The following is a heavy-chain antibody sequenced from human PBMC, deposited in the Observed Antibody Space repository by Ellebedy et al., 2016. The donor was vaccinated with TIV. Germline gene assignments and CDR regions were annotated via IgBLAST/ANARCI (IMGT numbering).Heavy chain of an antibody. CDR3: ARDLTGPNVLLWFGETDY. D-gene: IGHD3-10*01. CDR1: GYTFSNYF. V-gene: IGHV1-46*04. Sequence: AASVKVSCKASGYTFSNYFVHWVRQAPGQGLEWMGIINPSSGSTTYAQKLQGRLTMTRDTSTSTVYMELSSLRSEDTAVYYCARDLTGPNVLLWFGETDYWGQGTLVTVSS. J-gene: IGHJ4*02. CDR2: INPSSGST.